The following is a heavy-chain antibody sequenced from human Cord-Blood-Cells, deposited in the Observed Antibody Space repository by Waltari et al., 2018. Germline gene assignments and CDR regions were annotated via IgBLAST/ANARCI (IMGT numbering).Heavy chain of an antibody. V-gene: IGHV1-69*01. Sequence: QVQLVQSGAEVKKPGSSVQVSCKASGGTLSSSAIRWVRPDPGQGPEWMGGIIPIFGTANYAQKFQGRVTITADESTSTAYMELSSLRSEDTAVYYCARRNSLSNSLSSGWYPLDYWGQGTLVTVSS. CDR3: ARRNSLSNSLSSGWYPLDY. D-gene: IGHD6-19*01. CDR2: IIPIFGTA. J-gene: IGHJ4*02. CDR1: GGTLSSSA.